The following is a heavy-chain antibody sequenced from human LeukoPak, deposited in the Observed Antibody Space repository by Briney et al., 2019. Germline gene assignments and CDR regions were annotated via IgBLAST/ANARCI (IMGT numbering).Heavy chain of an antibody. D-gene: IGHD2-15*01. CDR1: GFIFSGYG. CDR2: IRYDGSNK. J-gene: IGHJ6*03. Sequence: GGSLRLSCAASGFIFSGYGMHWVRQAPGKGLEWVTFIRYDGSNKYYADSVKGRFTISRDNSKNTLYLQMNSLRAEDTAIYYCAKNGDRGAYCSGGSCYPYYYYYMDVWGKGTTVTISS. V-gene: IGHV3-30*02. CDR3: AKNGDRGAYCSGGSCYPYYYYYMDV.